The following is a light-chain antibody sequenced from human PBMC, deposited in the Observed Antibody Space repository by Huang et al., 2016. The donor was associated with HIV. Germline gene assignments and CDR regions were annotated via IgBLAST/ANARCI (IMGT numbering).Light chain of an antibody. Sequence: EIVMTQSPATLSGSPGERATLSCRARQSVSSNLAWYQQKPGQAPRLLIYGASTRATGIPARFSGSGSGTEFTLTISSLQSEDFAVYYCQQYNNWPPIWTFGQGTKVEIK. CDR2: GAS. CDR1: QSVSSN. J-gene: IGKJ1*01. V-gene: IGKV3-15*01. CDR3: QQYNNWPPIWT.